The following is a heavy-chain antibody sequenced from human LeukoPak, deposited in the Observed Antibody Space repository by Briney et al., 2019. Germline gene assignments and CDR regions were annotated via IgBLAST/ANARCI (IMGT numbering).Heavy chain of an antibody. CDR2: ISYDGSNK. CDR1: GFTFSSYA. D-gene: IGHD3-22*01. V-gene: IGHV3-30-3*01. J-gene: IGHJ4*02. CDR3: ARDSYDSSGYYPLFDY. Sequence: GGSLRLSCAASGFTFSSYAMHWVRQAPGKGLEWAAVISYDGSNKYYADSVKGRFTISRDNSKNTLYLQMNSLRAEDTAVYYCARDSYDSSGYYPLFDYWGQGTLVTVSS.